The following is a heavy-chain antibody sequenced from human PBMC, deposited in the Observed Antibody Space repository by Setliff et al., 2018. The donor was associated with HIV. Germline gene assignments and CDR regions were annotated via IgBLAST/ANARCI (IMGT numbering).Heavy chain of an antibody. D-gene: IGHD3-10*01. CDR1: GFTFSSYA. Sequence: PGGSLRLSCAASGFTFSSYAMHWVRQAPGKGLEWVAIISSDGSNKYYADSVKGRFTISRDNAKNSLYLQMNSLRAEDTAVHYCARHRNLDRRGEAFDIWGQGTMVTVSS. J-gene: IGHJ3*02. CDR2: ISSDGSNK. V-gene: IGHV3-30*04. CDR3: ARHRNLDRRGEAFDI.